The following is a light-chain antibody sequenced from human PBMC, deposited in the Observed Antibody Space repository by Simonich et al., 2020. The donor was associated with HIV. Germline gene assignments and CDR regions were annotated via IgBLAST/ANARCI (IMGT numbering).Light chain of an antibody. CDR3: QQYNDWPT. CDR1: QSVSSN. J-gene: IGKJ4*01. Sequence: EIVMTQSPATLSVSPGERATLSCRASQSVSSNLAWYQQRPGLPPRLLIYGASTSATGIPARCRGSGSGTEFTLTISSMQSEDFAVYSCQQYNDWPTFGGGTKVEIK. CDR2: GAS. V-gene: IGKV3-15*01.